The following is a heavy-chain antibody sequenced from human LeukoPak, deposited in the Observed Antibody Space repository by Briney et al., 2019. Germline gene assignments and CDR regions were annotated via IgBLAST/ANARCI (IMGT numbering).Heavy chain of an antibody. CDR1: GFTFSSYA. CDR3: AKATTYHDFWSGSHRMGYYYDY. Sequence: PGGSLRLSCAASGFTFSSYAMHWVRQAPGKGLEWVAFIRFDGSEKYDADSVQGRFTVSRDISNNTLYLQMDSLRPEDTAMYYCAKATTYHDFWSGSHRMGYYYDYWGQGTLVTVAS. CDR2: IRFDGSEK. D-gene: IGHD3-3*01. V-gene: IGHV3-30*02. J-gene: IGHJ4*02.